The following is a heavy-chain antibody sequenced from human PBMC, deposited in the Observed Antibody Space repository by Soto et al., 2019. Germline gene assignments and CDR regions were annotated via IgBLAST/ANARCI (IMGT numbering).Heavy chain of an antibody. V-gene: IGHV1-69*02. CDR2: IIPILGIA. CDR3: ARSDYYDSSGPDY. D-gene: IGHD3-22*01. Sequence: QVQLVQSGAEVRKPGSSVKVSCKASGGTFSSYTISWVRQAPGQGLEWMGRIIPILGIANYAQKFQGRVTITADKSTSTAYMELSSLRSEDTAVYYCARSDYYDSSGPDYWGQGTLVTVSS. CDR1: GGTFSSYT. J-gene: IGHJ4*02.